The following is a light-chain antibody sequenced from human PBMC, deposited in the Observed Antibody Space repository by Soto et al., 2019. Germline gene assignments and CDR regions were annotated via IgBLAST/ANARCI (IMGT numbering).Light chain of an antibody. CDR1: QAIRNS. CDR3: LQHDFYPRT. J-gene: IGKJ4*01. Sequence: DLQMTQSPSSLSASVGDRVTITCRASQAIRNSLGWYQQKPGKAPKRLIYATSSLEGGVPPRFSGSGSATEFTLTINNLQPEDFATYYCLQHDFYPRTFGGGTKVEI. CDR2: ATS. V-gene: IGKV1-17*02.